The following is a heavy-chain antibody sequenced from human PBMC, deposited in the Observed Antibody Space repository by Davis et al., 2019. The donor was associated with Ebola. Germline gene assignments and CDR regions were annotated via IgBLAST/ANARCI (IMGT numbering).Heavy chain of an antibody. D-gene: IGHD6-13*01. Sequence: GGSLRLSCAASGFTFSSYSMNWVRQAPGKGLEWVSSISSSSSYIYYADSVKGRFTISRDNAKNTLYLQMNSLRAEDTAVYYCARDPPGYSSSWTLWYWGQGTLVTVSS. CDR2: ISSSSSYI. V-gene: IGHV3-21*01. CDR1: GFTFSSYS. J-gene: IGHJ4*02. CDR3: ARDPPGYSSSWTLWY.